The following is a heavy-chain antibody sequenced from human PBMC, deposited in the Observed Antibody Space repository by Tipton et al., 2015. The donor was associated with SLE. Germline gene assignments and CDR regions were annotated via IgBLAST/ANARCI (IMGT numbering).Heavy chain of an antibody. D-gene: IGHD1-26*01. V-gene: IGHV4-39*07. Sequence: LRLSCTVSGGSISSGNYYWGWIRQPPGKGLEWIGSISYSGITYYNPSLKSRVTISLDTSKNQFSLKLSSVAAADTAVYYCARVPRYSGSSYAFDIWGLGTMVAVSS. CDR2: ISYSGIT. CDR1: GGSISSGNYY. CDR3: ARVPRYSGSSYAFDI. J-gene: IGHJ3*02.